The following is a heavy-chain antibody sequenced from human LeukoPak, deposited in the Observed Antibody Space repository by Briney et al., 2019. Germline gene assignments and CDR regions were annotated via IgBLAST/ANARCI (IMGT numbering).Heavy chain of an antibody. CDR2: ISSHSSYI. Sequence: PGGSLRLSCAASGFSFSSYNMKWVRQAPGKGLEWVSSISSHSSYIYYADSVKGRFTISRENAKNSVHLQMDSLRAEDTAVYFCTRDLQVGSNIDAFDLWGQGTMVTVSS. D-gene: IGHD1-26*01. J-gene: IGHJ3*01. CDR1: GFSFSSYN. CDR3: TRDLQVGSNIDAFDL. V-gene: IGHV3-21*01.